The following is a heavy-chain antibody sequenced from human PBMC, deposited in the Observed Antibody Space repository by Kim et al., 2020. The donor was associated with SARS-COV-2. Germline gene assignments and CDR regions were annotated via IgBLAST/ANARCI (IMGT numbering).Heavy chain of an antibody. Sequence: GGSLRLSCAASGFTFSSYGMHWVRQAPGKGLEWVAVISYDGSNKYYADSVKGRFTISRDNSKNTLYLQMNSLRAEDTAVYYCARNLWFGYGYYYYYGMDVWGQGTTVTVSS. CDR2: ISYDGSNK. CDR3: ARNLWFGYGYYYYYGMDV. D-gene: IGHD3-10*01. V-gene: IGHV3-30*03. J-gene: IGHJ6*02. CDR1: GFTFSSYG.